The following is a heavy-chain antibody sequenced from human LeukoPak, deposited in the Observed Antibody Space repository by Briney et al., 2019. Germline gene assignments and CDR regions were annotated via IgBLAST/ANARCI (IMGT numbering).Heavy chain of an antibody. CDR2: IRVDGDDK. J-gene: IGHJ6*03. Sequence: GGSLRLYCAASAFTFSEYGMHWVRGTQGKGVEGVAFIRVDGDDKYYADSVKGRFTISRDNSKNTLYLQMNSLIPEDTAVYYCARDPYSGSYSHYYYYYIDVWGKGTTVTVSS. CDR1: AFTFSEYG. V-gene: IGHV3-30*02. D-gene: IGHD1-26*01. CDR3: ARDPYSGSYSHYYYYYIDV.